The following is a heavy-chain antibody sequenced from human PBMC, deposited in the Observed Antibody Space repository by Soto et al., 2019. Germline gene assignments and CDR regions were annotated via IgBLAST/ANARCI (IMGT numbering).Heavy chain of an antibody. J-gene: IGHJ3*02. D-gene: IGHD3-3*01. V-gene: IGHV3-33*01. CDR3: ARGVALTDEAFDI. CDR2: IWKDENNK. Sequence: QVQLVESGGGVVQPGESLRLSCAASGFGVSNYGMHWVRQAPGKGLGRVAVIWKDENNKYYRDSVKGRFTISRDNSTNTVELQTSSLTGEDTAVYYCARGVALTDEAFDIWGQGTMVTFSS. CDR1: GFGVSNYG.